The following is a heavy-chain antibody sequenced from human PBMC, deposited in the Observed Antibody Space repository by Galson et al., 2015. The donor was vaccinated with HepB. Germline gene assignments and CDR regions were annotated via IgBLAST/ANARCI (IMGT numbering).Heavy chain of an antibody. J-gene: IGHJ5*02. V-gene: IGHV1-18*01. Sequence: SVKVSCKASGYTFSSYGISWVRQAPGQGLEWMGWISAYNGNTNHAQKFQGRVTMTTDTSTNTAYMELRSLRSDDAAVYYCARDNGFRWFDSLPFDPWGQGTLVTVSS. CDR1: GYTFSSYG. D-gene: IGHD3-10*01. CDR3: ARDNGFRWFDSLPFDP. CDR2: ISAYNGNT.